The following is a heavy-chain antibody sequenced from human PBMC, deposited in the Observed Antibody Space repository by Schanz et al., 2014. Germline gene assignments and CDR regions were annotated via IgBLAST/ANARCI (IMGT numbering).Heavy chain of an antibody. J-gene: IGHJ3*01. CDR3: ARDYESDLYSPRHDAFDV. CDR2: ISGSSSTK. D-gene: IGHD2-8*01. Sequence: EVQLVESGGGLAQPGGSLRLSCAASGITFSGYSMNWVRQAPGKGLEWVSYISGSSSTKYYADSVKGRFTISRDNGKNSLYRKITSGRAEDTAVYFCARDYESDLYSPRHDAFDVWGQGTVVTVSS. CDR1: GITFSGYS. V-gene: IGHV3-48*01.